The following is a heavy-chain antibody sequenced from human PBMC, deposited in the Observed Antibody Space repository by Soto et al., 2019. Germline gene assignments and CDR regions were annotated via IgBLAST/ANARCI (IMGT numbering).Heavy chain of an antibody. CDR3: ARDPPDFLSAFDY. D-gene: IGHD6-19*01. CDR2: ISANNGNT. Sequence: ASVKVSCKASGYTFTTFGISWVRQAPGQGLEWVGWISANNGNTKYSQKFQGRVSLTTETSASTAYMELRSLRSDDTAVYYCARDPPDFLSAFDYWGRGTLVTVPQ. V-gene: IGHV1-18*01. J-gene: IGHJ4*02. CDR1: GYTFTTFG.